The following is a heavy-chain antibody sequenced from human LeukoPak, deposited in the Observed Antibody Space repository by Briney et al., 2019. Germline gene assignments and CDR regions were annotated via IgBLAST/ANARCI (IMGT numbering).Heavy chain of an antibody. CDR2: IKSKAYGGTT. V-gene: IGHV3-15*01. CDR3: TTDPPLST. CDR1: GGSISRDY. J-gene: IGHJ4*02. Sequence: ETLSLTCTVSGGSISRDYWSWIRQPPGKGLEWVGRIKSKAYGGTTDYAAPVKGRFTISRDDSKNTLYLQMNSLKTEDTAVYYCTTDPPLSTWGQGTLVTVSS.